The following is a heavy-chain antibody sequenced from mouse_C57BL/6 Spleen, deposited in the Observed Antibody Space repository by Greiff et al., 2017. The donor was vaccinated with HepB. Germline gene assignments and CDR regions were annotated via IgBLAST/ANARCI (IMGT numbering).Heavy chain of an antibody. Sequence: QVQLKQPGAELVRPGSSVKLSCKASGYTFTSYWMHWVKQRPIQGLEWIGNIDPSDSETHYNQKFKDKATLTVDKSSSTAYMQLSSLTSEDSAVYYCARSSRWGGYFDVWGTGTTVTVSS. V-gene: IGHV1-52*01. D-gene: IGHD1-1*01. CDR2: IDPSDSET. CDR1: GYTFTSYW. J-gene: IGHJ1*03. CDR3: ARSSRWGGYFDV.